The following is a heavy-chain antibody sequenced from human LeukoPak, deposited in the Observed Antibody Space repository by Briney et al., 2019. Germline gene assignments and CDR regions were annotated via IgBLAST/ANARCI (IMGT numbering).Heavy chain of an antibody. CDR1: GYTFTGYY. J-gene: IGHJ4*02. V-gene: IGHV1-69*05. Sequence: SVKVSCKASGYTFTGYYMHWVRQAPGQGLEWMGRIIPIFGTANYVQKFQGRVTITTDESTSTAYMELSSLRSEDTAVYYCTRHFEYSSSANDYWGQGTLVTVSS. CDR3: TRHFEYSSSANDY. D-gene: IGHD6-6*01. CDR2: IIPIFGTA.